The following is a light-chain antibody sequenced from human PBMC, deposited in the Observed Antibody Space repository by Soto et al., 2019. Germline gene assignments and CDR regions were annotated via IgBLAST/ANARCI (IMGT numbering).Light chain of an antibody. CDR1: QDISTF. Sequence: DIQMTQSPSSLSASVGDRVTITCQASQDISTFLNWHHQTPGKAPQLLIYDVSNLQPGVASRFSGSGSGTDFTFTINSLQPEDIGTFYCQQYDKQPVTFGGGTKVDIK. J-gene: IGKJ4*01. CDR3: QQYDKQPVT. CDR2: DVS. V-gene: IGKV1-33*01.